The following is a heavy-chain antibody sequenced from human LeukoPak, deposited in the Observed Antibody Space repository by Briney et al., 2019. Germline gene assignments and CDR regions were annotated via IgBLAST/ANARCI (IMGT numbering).Heavy chain of an antibody. J-gene: IGHJ4*02. CDR2: IYYSGST. D-gene: IGHD5-12*01. CDR1: GGSISGYY. V-gene: IGHV4-59*01. CDR3: ARWSGYDYFDY. Sequence: SETLSLTCTASGGSISGYYWSWIRQPPGKGLEWIGYIYYSGSTNYNPSLKSRVTISVDTSKNQFSLKLSSVTAADTAVYYFARWSGYDYFDYWGQGTLVTVSS.